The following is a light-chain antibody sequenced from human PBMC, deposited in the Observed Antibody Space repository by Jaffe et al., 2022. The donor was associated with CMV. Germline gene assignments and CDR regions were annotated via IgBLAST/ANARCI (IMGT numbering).Light chain of an antibody. V-gene: IGKV3-20*01. CDR2: ATS. CDR1: QSVSSLY. CDR3: QQYYSSVT. Sequence: EIVLTQSPGTLSLSPGETVTLSCRASQSVSSLYLAWYQQKPGQAPRLLIYATSRRATGIPDRFSGSGSGTDFTLSINGLEPEDFAVYFCQQYYSSVTFGQGTKVEIK. J-gene: IGKJ1*01.